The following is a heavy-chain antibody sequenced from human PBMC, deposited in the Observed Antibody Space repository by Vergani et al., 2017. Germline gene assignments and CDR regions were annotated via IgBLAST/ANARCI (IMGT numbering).Heavy chain of an antibody. CDR3: ARGARGYCTNGVCYRALTRLDY. CDR2: IYYSGST. V-gene: IGHV4-39*07. D-gene: IGHD2-8*01. Sequence: QLQLQESGPGLVKPSETLSLTCTVSGGSISSSSYYWGWIRQPPGKGLEWIGSIYYSGSTYYNPSLKSRVTISVDTSKNQFSLKLSSVTAADTAVYYCARGARGYCTNGVCYRALTRLDYWGQGTLVTVSS. CDR1: GGSISSSSYY. J-gene: IGHJ4*02.